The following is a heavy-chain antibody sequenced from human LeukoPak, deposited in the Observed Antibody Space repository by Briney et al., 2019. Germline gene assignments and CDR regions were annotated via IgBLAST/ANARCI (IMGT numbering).Heavy chain of an antibody. CDR2: INHSGST. J-gene: IGHJ6*03. CDR3: ARGRVKGHLWVRHYYYYMDV. CDR1: GGSFSGYY. D-gene: IGHD1-1*01. V-gene: IGHV4-34*01. Sequence: SETLSLTCAVYGGSFSGYYWSWIRQPPGKGLEWIGEINHSGSTNYNPSLKSRVTISVDTSKNQFSLKLSSVTAADTAVYYCARGRVKGHLWVRHYYYYMDVWGKGTTVTVSS.